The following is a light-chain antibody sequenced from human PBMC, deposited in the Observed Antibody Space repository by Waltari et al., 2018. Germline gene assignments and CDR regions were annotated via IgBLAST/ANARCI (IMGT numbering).Light chain of an antibody. Sequence: QSALTQPRSVSGSPGQSVTISCTGTSSDVGGSDYVSWYQPHPGKAPKLMICDVTKRPSGVPDRFSGSKSGNTASLTISGLQAEDEADYYCCSYAGSYTHVVFGGGTKLTVL. J-gene: IGLJ2*01. CDR2: DVT. V-gene: IGLV2-11*01. CDR3: CSYAGSYTHVV. CDR1: SSDVGGSDY.